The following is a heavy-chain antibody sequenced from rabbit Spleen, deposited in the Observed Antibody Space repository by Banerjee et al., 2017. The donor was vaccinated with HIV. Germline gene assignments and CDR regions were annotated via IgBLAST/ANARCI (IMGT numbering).Heavy chain of an antibody. CDR3: AKDLLYAGYVDYGYGTGL. V-gene: IGHV1S45*01. CDR1: GFSLSVYW. D-gene: IGHD6-1*01. CDR2: IDTGTSSA. Sequence: QQQLEESGGGLVQPEGSLTLSCTASGFSLSVYWVWCVRHAAAKGLEWIGGIDTGTSSAYCASWVKGRFTISKTSSTTVDLKLTSLTAADTAAYFCAKDLLYAGYVDYGYGTGLWGPGTLVTVS. J-gene: IGHJ4*01.